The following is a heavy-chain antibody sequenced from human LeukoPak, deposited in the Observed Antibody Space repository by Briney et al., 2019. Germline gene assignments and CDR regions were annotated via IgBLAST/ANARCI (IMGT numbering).Heavy chain of an antibody. CDR1: GFTFSTYT. CDR2: ISTSSSTI. Sequence: GGSLRLSCAASGFTFSTYTMTWVRQAPGKGLEWVSYISTSSSTIYYAESVKGRFTISRDNAKNSLYLQMSSLRAEDTALYYCAKASSPGYSTRPFDYWGQGTLVTVSS. J-gene: IGHJ4*02. D-gene: IGHD2-15*01. V-gene: IGHV3-48*04. CDR3: AKASSPGYSTRPFDY.